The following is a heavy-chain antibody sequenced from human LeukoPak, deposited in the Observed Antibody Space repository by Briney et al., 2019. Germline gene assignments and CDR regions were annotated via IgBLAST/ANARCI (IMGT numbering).Heavy chain of an antibody. CDR2: VYGGGST. CDR3: ARTTEAHSWQTRYYSYYMDV. D-gene: IGHD6-13*01. Sequence: SETLSLTCTVSGGSISSYYLSWIRQPAGKGLEWIGRVYGGGSTTYNPSLKSRVTMSVDTSKNQFSLKLSSVTAADTAVYYCARTTEAHSWQTRYYSYYMDVWGKGTTVTVSS. J-gene: IGHJ6*03. V-gene: IGHV4-4*07. CDR1: GGSISSYY.